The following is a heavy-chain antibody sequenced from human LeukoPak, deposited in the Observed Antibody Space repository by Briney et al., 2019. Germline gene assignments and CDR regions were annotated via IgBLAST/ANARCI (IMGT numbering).Heavy chain of an antibody. Sequence: TGGSLRLSCAASGFTFSNYNMNWVRQAPGKGLEWVALISYDGKHKYYADSMKGRFTISRDNSKNTLYLQMNSLRAEDTAVYYCAREDDDSNGIDVWGHGTTVTVSS. CDR3: AREDDDSNGIDV. V-gene: IGHV3-30*03. D-gene: IGHD4-11*01. J-gene: IGHJ6*02. CDR1: GFTFSNYN. CDR2: ISYDGKHK.